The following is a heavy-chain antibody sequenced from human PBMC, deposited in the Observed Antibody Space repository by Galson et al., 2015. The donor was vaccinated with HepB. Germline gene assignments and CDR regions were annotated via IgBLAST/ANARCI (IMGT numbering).Heavy chain of an antibody. D-gene: IGHD3-3*01. Sequence: SLRLSCAASGFTFGDYLMTWFRQAPGKGPEWVGFIQSKARGGAIEYAASVKDRFIISRDDSKSIAYLQMNGLKTEDTAVYYCSRYDFWSGNYRKIDYWGRGTLVTVSS. V-gene: IGHV3-49*03. CDR2: IQSKARGGAI. J-gene: IGHJ4*02. CDR3: SRYDFWSGNYRKIDY. CDR1: GFTFGDYL.